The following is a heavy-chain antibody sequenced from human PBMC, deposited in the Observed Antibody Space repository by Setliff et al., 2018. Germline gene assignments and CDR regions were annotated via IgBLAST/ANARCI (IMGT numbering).Heavy chain of an antibody. V-gene: IGHV4-59*02. J-gene: IGHJ6*04. CDR1: GGAVSGDY. CDR2: INYSGST. CDR3: ARKKTNDFWSGYYDLGGDV. D-gene: IGHD3-3*01. Sequence: SETLSLTCSVSGGAVSGDYWTWIRQPPGKGLEYIGYINYSGSTNYNPSLKSRVTISGDTSKNQVSLRLSSVTAADTAVYYCARKKTNDFWSGYYDLGGDVWGKGTMVTVSS.